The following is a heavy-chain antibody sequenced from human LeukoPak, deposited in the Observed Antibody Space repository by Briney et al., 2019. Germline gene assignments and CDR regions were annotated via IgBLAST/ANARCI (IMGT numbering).Heavy chain of an antibody. CDR3: ARSGRGGAFDI. J-gene: IGHJ3*02. CDR1: GFTLSSNW. Sequence: PGGSLRLSCAGSGFTLSSNWMHWVRQAPGKGLVWVARFYSDGGRTNYADSVKGRFTISGDNAKNTQYLQMSSLRAEDTAMYYCARSGRGGAFDIWGQGTMVTVSS. V-gene: IGHV3-74*01. CDR2: FYSDGGRT. D-gene: IGHD1-26*01.